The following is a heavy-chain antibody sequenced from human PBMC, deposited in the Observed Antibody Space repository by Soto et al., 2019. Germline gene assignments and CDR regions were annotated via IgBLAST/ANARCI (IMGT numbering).Heavy chain of an antibody. V-gene: IGHV4-59*01. CDR1: GGSISSYY. CDR2: IYYSGST. J-gene: IGHJ4*02. Sequence: QVQLQESGPGLVKPSETLSLTCTVSGGSISSYYWSWIRQPPGKGLEWIGYIYYSGSTNYNPSLKSRVPISVDTSKNQFSLKLSSVTAADTAVYYCARSGCSGGSCYSGLGYFDYWGQGTLVTVSS. D-gene: IGHD2-15*01. CDR3: ARSGCSGGSCYSGLGYFDY.